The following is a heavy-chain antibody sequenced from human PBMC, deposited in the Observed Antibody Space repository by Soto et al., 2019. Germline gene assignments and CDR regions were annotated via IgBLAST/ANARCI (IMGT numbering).Heavy chain of an antibody. Sequence: QITLKESGPPLVKPTQTLTLTCTFSGFSLTTRGVGVGWIRQPPGKALECLALIYWDDDKRYSPSLQSRLSITKDTSKIQVVLTMPNVDPVDTATYYCAHIPNYYQSGWFDPWGQGTLVSVSS. D-gene: IGHD3-10*01. CDR1: GFSLTTRGVG. V-gene: IGHV2-5*02. CDR3: AHIPNYYQSGWFDP. J-gene: IGHJ5*02. CDR2: IYWDDDK.